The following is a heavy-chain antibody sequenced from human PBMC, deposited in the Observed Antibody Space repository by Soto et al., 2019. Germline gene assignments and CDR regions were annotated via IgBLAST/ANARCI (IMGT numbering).Heavy chain of an antibody. D-gene: IGHD3-10*01. CDR1: GYTFADYG. J-gene: IGHJ4*02. Sequence: QVQLVQSGAEVKKPGASVKVSCKASGYTFADYGISWVRQAPGQGLEWMGWIISYNGNTNYAQKIQGRVTITTGTSTSTAYMDLQNLRSDDTAVYYCAREGEGNYGSGSYYVTEYWGQGTLVSVSS. CDR2: IISYNGNT. V-gene: IGHV1-18*01. CDR3: AREGEGNYGSGSYYVTEY.